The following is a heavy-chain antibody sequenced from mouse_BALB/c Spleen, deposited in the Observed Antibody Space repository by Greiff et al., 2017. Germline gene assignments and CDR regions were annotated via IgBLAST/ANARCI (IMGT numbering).Heavy chain of an antibody. Sequence: EVKLVESGPSLVKPSQTLSLTCSVTGDSITSGYWNWIRKFPGNKLEYMGYISYSGSTYYNPSLKSRISITRDTSKNQYYLQLNSVTTEDTATYYCARWGVYYYGSSYWYFDVWGAGTTVTVSS. D-gene: IGHD1-1*01. V-gene: IGHV3-8*02. CDR3: ARWGVYYYGSSYWYFDV. CDR2: ISYSGST. CDR1: GDSITSGY. J-gene: IGHJ1*01.